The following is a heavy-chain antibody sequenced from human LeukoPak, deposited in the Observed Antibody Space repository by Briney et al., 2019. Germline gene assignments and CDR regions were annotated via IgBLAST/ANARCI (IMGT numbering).Heavy chain of an antibody. J-gene: IGHJ4*02. CDR3: ASVGSDTFEY. CDR2: ITNSGNSK. D-gene: IGHD1-26*01. CDR1: EFTFSSYS. Sequence: GGSLRLSCAASEFTFSSYSMNWVRQAPGKGLEWVSYITNSGNSKSYADSVKGRFTISRDNTKNSLYLQMNGLRAEDTAVYYCASVGSDTFEYWGQGTLVTVSS. V-gene: IGHV3-48*01.